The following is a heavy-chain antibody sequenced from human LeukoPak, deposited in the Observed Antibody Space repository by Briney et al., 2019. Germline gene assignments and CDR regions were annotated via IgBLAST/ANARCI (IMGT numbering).Heavy chain of an antibody. CDR1: GFTFSNYD. J-gene: IGHJ4*02. CDR2: ISYDGTNK. V-gene: IGHV3-30*18. CDR3: AKDDRGNEAPFDY. Sequence: GRSLRPSCAASGFTFSNYDMHWVRQAPGKGLEWVAVISYDGTNKYYADSVKGRFTISRDNSKNTLHLQMNSLRAEDTAVYYCAKDDRGNEAPFDYWGQGTLVSVSS.